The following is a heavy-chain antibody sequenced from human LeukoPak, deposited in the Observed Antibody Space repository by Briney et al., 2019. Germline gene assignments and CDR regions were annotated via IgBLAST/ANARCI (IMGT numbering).Heavy chain of an antibody. V-gene: IGHV1-18*01. J-gene: IGHJ6*02. CDR3: ARIRPRGYSGYAPYWYYGMDV. CDR1: GYTFTSYG. D-gene: IGHD5-12*01. Sequence: VASVKVSCKASGYTFTSYGISWVRQAPGQGLEWMGWISAYNGNTNYAQKLQGRVTMTTDTSTSTAYMELRSLRSDDTAVYYCARIRPRGYSGYAPYWYYGMDVWGQGTTVTVSS. CDR2: ISAYNGNT.